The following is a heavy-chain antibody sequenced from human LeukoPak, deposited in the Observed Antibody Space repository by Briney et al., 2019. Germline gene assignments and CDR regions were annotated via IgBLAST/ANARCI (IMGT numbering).Heavy chain of an antibody. CDR2: IIPIFGTA. CDR3: AREELYCSGGSCYSVFPDY. D-gene: IGHD2-15*01. Sequence: ASVKVSCKASGYTFTGYYMHWVRQAPGQGLEWMGGIIPIFGTANYAQKFQGRVTITADESTSTAYMELSSLRSEDTAVYYCAREELYCSGGSCYSVFPDYWGQGTLVTVSS. J-gene: IGHJ4*02. V-gene: IGHV1-69*13. CDR1: GYTFTGYY.